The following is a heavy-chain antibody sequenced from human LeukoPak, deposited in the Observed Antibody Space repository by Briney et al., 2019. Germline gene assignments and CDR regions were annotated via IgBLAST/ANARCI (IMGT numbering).Heavy chain of an antibody. CDR1: GGTFSSYA. Sequence: GASVKVSCKASGGTFSSYAISWVRQAPGQGLEWMGGIIPIFGTANYAQKFQGRVTITTDESTSTAYMELSSLRSEDTAVYYCARDLFLAAGPGYSYMDVWGKGTTVTVSS. CDR2: IIPIFGTA. V-gene: IGHV1-69*05. D-gene: IGHD6-13*01. CDR3: ARDLFLAAGPGYSYMDV. J-gene: IGHJ6*03.